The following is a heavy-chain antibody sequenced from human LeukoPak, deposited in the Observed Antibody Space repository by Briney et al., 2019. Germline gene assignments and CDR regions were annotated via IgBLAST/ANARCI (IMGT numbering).Heavy chain of an antibody. V-gene: IGHV1-46*01. Sequence: ASVKVSCKASGYTFTSYYMHWVRQAPGQGLGWMGIINPSGGSTSYAQKFQGRVTITADESTSTAYMELSSLRSEDTAVYYCARNVAGSSDYFDYWGQGTLVTVSS. CDR2: INPSGGST. CDR3: ARNVAGSSDYFDY. CDR1: GYTFTSYY. J-gene: IGHJ4*02. D-gene: IGHD1-26*01.